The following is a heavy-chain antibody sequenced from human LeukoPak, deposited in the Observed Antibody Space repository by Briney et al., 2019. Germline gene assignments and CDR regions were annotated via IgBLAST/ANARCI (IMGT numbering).Heavy chain of an antibody. Sequence: SSVKVSCKACGGTFSSYAISWVRQAPGQGLEWMGGIIPIFGTANYAQKFQGRVTITADESTSTAYMELSSLRSDDTAVYYCARANIVVVPAAMGYWGQGTLVTVSS. CDR3: ARANIVVVPAAMGY. V-gene: IGHV1-69*01. CDR2: IIPIFGTA. CDR1: GGTFSSYA. D-gene: IGHD2-2*01. J-gene: IGHJ4*02.